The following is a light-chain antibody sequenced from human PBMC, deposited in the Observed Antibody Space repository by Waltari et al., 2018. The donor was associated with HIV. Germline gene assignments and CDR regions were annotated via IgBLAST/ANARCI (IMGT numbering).Light chain of an antibody. Sequence: DIQMTQSPPSLSASIGDRVTITCRASQNINHYLNWYQQEPGTPPKLLIYDASTLQSGVPSRFSASGFGTDFTLTISNLQPEDFATYYCQQSSDLPSTFGPGTKVDIK. V-gene: IGKV1-39*01. CDR1: QNINHY. CDR2: DAS. CDR3: QQSSDLPST. J-gene: IGKJ3*01.